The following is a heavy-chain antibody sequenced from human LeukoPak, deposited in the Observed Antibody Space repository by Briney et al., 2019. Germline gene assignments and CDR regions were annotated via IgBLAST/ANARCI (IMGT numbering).Heavy chain of an antibody. J-gene: IGHJ6*02. CDR3: ARVAGSSGYFAQYYYYGMDV. CDR1: GGSISSYY. D-gene: IGHD3-22*01. Sequence: PSETLSLTCTVSGGSISSYYWSWIRQPPGKGLEWIGYIYYSGSTNYNPSLKSRVTISVDTSKNQFSLKLSSVTAADTAVYYCARVAGSSGYFAQYYYYGMDVWGQGTTVTVSS. V-gene: IGHV4-59*01. CDR2: IYYSGST.